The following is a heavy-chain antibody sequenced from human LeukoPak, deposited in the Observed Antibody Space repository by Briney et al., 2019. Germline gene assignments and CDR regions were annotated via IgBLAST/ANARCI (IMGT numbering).Heavy chain of an antibody. V-gene: IGHV4-59*01. CDR3: ARGNDYYYDSSGYYYYFDY. Sequence: YPSETLSLTCTVSGGSISSYYWSWIWQPPGKGLEWIGYIYYSGSTNYNPSLKSRVTISVDTSKNQFSLKLSSVTAADTAVYYCARGNDYYYDSSGYYYYFDYWGQGTLVTVSS. CDR1: GGSISSYY. D-gene: IGHD3-22*01. J-gene: IGHJ4*02. CDR2: IYYSGST.